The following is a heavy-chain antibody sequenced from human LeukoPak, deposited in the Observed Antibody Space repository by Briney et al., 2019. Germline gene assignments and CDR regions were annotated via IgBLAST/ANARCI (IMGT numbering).Heavy chain of an antibody. CDR1: GGSFSGYY. Sequence: SETLSLTCAVYGGSFSGYYWSWIRQPPGKGLEWIGEINHSGSTNYNPSLKSRVTISVDTSKNQFSLKLSSVTAADTAVYYCAREYYGTFEFWGQGTLVPVSP. CDR3: AREYYGTFEF. V-gene: IGHV4-34*01. D-gene: IGHD3-10*01. CDR2: INHSGST. J-gene: IGHJ4*02.